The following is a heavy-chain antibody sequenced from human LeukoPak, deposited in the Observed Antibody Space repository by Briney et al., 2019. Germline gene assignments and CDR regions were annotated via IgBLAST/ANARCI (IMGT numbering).Heavy chain of an antibody. CDR1: GFTVSTKY. CDR2: VYAGGSA. D-gene: IGHD3-22*01. J-gene: IGHJ6*02. V-gene: IGHV3-66*01. CDR3: ASSSYYDRTGYYWDYYYNYGMDV. Sequence: GGSLRLSCAASGFTVSTKYMSWVRQAPGKGLEWVSTVYAGGSAYYADSVKGRFTISRDNPKNTLYLQMNSLRAEDTAVYYCASSSYYDRTGYYWDYYYNYGMDVWGQGTTVTVSS.